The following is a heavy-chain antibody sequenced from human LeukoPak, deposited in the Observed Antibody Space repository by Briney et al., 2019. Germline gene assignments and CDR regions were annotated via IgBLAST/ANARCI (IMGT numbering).Heavy chain of an antibody. Sequence: SQTLSLTCVISGDSVSSSSAAWNWIRQSPSRGLEWLGRTYYRSKWYHDYAVSVRSRITINSDTSKNQFSLQLRSATPEDTAVYYCARDGDIVVELDVWGKGTTVTVSS. V-gene: IGHV6-1*01. CDR3: ARDGDIVVELDV. J-gene: IGHJ6*04. D-gene: IGHD5-12*01. CDR1: GDSVSSSSAA. CDR2: TYYRSKWYH.